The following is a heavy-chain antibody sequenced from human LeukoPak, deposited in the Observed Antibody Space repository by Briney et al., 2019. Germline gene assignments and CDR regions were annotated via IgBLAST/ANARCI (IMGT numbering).Heavy chain of an antibody. CDR3: ARLDYGDYVESFDY. CDR1: GGSFSGYY. V-gene: IGHV4-34*01. Sequence: PSETLSLTCAVYGGSFSGYYWSWIRQPPGKGLEWIGEINHSGSTNYNPSLKSRVTISVDTSKNQFSLKLSSVTAADTAVYYCARLDYGDYVESFDYWGQGTLVTVSS. CDR2: INHSGST. J-gene: IGHJ4*02. D-gene: IGHD4-17*01.